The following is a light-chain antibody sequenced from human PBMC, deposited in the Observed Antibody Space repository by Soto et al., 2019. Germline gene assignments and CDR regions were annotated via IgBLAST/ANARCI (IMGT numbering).Light chain of an antibody. Sequence: QSVLTQPPSASGTPGQSVTIPCTGTSSDVGDYNYVSWYQQHPGKAPKLVIYEVSRRPSGVPDRFSGSKPGNTASLTVSGLQAEDEADYYCSSNAGSNNLVFGGGTQLTVL. J-gene: IGLJ2*01. CDR3: SSNAGSNNLV. CDR2: EVS. CDR1: SSDVGDYNY. V-gene: IGLV2-8*01.